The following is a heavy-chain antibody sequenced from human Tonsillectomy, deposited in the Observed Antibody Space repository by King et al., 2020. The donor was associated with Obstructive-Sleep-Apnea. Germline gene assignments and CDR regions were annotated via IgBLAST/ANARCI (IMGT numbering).Heavy chain of an antibody. CDR3: AREGYGP. J-gene: IGHJ5*02. D-gene: IGHD5-12*01. V-gene: IGHV4-38-2*02. Sequence: QLQESGPGLVKPSETLSLTCTGSGYSINSGYYWGWIRHPPGKWLEWIGSVFHSGNTYYNPSLKSRVTISVHTSQNQFSLRLFSVTAADTAVYYCAREGYGPWGQGALVTVSS. CDR1: GYSINSGYY. CDR2: VFHSGNT.